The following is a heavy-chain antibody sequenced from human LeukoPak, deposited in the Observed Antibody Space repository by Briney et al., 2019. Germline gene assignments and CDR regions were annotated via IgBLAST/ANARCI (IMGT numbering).Heavy chain of an antibody. CDR1: GYTFTGNY. CDR2: INPKSGDT. V-gene: IGHV1-2*02. Sequence: GASVKVSCKTSGYTFTGNYMHWVRQAPGQGLEWMGWINPKSGDTKYAQKFQGRFTVTRDTSSSTSYLELSRLRSDDTAIYYCARSQHNTFDPWGRGTLVTVSS. D-gene: IGHD1-1*01. CDR3: ARSQHNTFDP. J-gene: IGHJ5*02.